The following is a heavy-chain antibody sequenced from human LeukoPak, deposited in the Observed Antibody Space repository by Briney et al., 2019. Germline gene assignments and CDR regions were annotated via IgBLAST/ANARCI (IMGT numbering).Heavy chain of an antibody. CDR1: GGSISSGSYY. CDR3: ARIQQQLVNY. D-gene: IGHD6-13*01. Sequence: PSETLSLTCTVSGGSISSGSYYWGWIRQPPGKGLEWIGSIYYSGSTYYNPSLKSRVTISVDTSKNQFSLKLSSVTAADTAVYYCARIQQQLVNYWGQGTLVTVSS. V-gene: IGHV4-39*01. CDR2: IYYSGST. J-gene: IGHJ4*02.